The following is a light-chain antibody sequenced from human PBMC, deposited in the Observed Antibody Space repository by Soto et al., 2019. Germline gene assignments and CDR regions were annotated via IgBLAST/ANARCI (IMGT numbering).Light chain of an antibody. V-gene: IGKV3-15*01. J-gene: IGKJ4*01. CDR3: QQYNNWPPLT. CDR2: GAP. Sequence: EIVMTQSAATLSVSPGERATLSCRASQSVSSNLAWYQQKPGQAPRLLIYGAPTRATGIPARFSGSGSGTEFTLTISSLQSEDFAVYYCQQYNNWPPLTFGGGTKVEIK. CDR1: QSVSSN.